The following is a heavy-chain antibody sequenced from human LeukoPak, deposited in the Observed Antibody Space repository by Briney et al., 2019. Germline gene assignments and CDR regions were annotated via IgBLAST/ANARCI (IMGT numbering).Heavy chain of an antibody. J-gene: IGHJ6*02. Sequence: GASVKVSCKASGYTFTSYYMHWVRQAPGQGLEWMGIINPSGGSTSYAQKFQGRVTMTRDTSTSTVYMELSSLRSEDTAVYYCARDLVEEATGYYYGMDVWGQGTTVTVSS. CDR3: ARDLVEEATGYYYGMDV. CDR2: INPSGGST. D-gene: IGHD2-15*01. CDR1: GYTFTSYY. V-gene: IGHV1-46*01.